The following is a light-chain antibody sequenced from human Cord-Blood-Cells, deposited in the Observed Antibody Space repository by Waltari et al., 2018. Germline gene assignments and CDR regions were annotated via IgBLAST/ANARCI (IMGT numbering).Light chain of an antibody. CDR1: SSDVGGYKY. Sequence: QSALTQPASVSGSPGQSITISCTGTSSDVGGYKYVPWYQQHPGKAPKLMSYDVSNRPSVVSNRFSGSKSGNTASLTISGLQAEDEADYYCSAYTSSSTLVVFGGGTKLTVL. V-gene: IGLV2-14*01. J-gene: IGLJ2*01. CDR2: DVS. CDR3: SAYTSSSTLVV.